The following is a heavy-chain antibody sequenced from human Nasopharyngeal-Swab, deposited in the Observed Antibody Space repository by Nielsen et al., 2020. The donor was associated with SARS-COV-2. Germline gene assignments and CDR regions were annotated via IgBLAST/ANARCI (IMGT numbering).Heavy chain of an antibody. CDR1: GFTFGSYA. J-gene: IGHJ4*02. CDR3: AKGHDYYGSGSYHRGY. Sequence: GESLKISCAASGFTFGSYAMSWVRQAPGKGLEWVSAISGSGGSTYYADSVKGRFTISRDNSKNTLYLQMNSLRAEDTAVYYCAKGHDYYGSGSYHRGYWGQGTLVTVSS. V-gene: IGHV3-23*01. D-gene: IGHD3-10*01. CDR2: ISGSGGST.